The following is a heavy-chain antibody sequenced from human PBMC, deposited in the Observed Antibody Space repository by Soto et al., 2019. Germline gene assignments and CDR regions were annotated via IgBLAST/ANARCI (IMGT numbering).Heavy chain of an antibody. J-gene: IGHJ6*02. CDR1: GGSIRSYY. Sequence: QVQLQESGPGLVKPSETLSLTCNVSGGSIRSYYWSWVRQPAGKPLEWIGRIYTSGSTNYNPSLKRRVSMSVDTSKTQFSLEVTSVTAADTAVYYCAREGASGFGMDVWGLGTTVTVSS. CDR2: IYTSGST. CDR3: AREGASGFGMDV. D-gene: IGHD1-26*01. V-gene: IGHV4-4*07.